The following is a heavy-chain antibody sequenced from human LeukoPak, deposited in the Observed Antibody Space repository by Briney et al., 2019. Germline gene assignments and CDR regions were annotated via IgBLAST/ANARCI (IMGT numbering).Heavy chain of an antibody. CDR3: AKDPLHAQYYYDSSGPRAYFDY. D-gene: IGHD3-22*01. J-gene: IGHJ4*02. Sequence: SETLSLTCAVYGGSFSGYYWSWIRQPPGKGLEWIGEINHSGSTNYNPSLKSRVTISVDTSKNQFSLKLSSVTAADTAVYYCAKDPLHAQYYYDSSGPRAYFDYWGQGTLVTVSS. CDR2: INHSGST. CDR1: GGSFSGYY. V-gene: IGHV4-34*01.